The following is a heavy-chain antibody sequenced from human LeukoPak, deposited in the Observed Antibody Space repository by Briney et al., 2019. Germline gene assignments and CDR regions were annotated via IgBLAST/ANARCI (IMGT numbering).Heavy chain of an antibody. D-gene: IGHD2-21*01. CDR2: IYYSGST. J-gene: IGHJ4*02. Sequence: PSETLSLTCTVSGGSISSYYWSWIRQPPGKGLEWIGYIYYSGSTNYNPSLKRLAPISVDPSKNQFSQKLSSGTAGDAAVFFWARLSILRWCEIYGAQGPLVTVPS. CDR1: GGSISSYY. V-gene: IGHV4-59*01. CDR3: ARLSILRWCEIY.